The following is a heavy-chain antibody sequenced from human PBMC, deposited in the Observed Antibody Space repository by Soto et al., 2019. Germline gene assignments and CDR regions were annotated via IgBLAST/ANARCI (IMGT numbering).Heavy chain of an antibody. D-gene: IGHD2-21*01. V-gene: IGHV1-18*01. CDR2: ISAYNGNT. J-gene: IGHJ3*02. Sequence: QVQLVQSGAEVKKPGASVKVSCKASGYTFTSYGISWVRQAPGQGLEWMGWISAYNGNTNYAQKLQCRVTMTTDTSTSTAYRELSSLRSDDTAVYYCATSFRAHDAFDIWGQGTMVTVSS. CDR1: GYTFTSYG. CDR3: ATSFRAHDAFDI.